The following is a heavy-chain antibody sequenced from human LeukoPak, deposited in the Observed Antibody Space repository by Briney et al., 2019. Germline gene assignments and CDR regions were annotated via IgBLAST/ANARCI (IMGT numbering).Heavy chain of an antibody. Sequence: PGGSLRLSCAASGFTFSSYWMSWVRQAPGKGLEWVANIKQDGSEKYYVDSVKGRFTISRDNAKNSLYLQMNSLRAEDTAVYYCARERGELHNRIAYFDYWGQGTLVTVSS. CDR2: IKQDGSEK. D-gene: IGHD1-26*01. J-gene: IGHJ4*02. CDR1: GFTFSSYW. V-gene: IGHV3-7*01. CDR3: ARERGELHNRIAYFDY.